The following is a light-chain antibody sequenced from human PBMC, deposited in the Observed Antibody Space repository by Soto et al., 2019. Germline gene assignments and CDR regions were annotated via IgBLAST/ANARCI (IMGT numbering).Light chain of an antibody. CDR1: PGAVTSGHH. CDR3: LLTYSGPWG. J-gene: IGLJ3*02. CDR2: HTT. V-gene: IGLV7-46*01. Sequence: QAAVTQEPSLTVSPGGTVTLTCGSSPGAVTSGHHPYWLQQKPGQAPRTLIYHTTNTLSWTPARFSGSLLGGKAALTLSGAQPEDEALYYCLLTYSGPWGFGGGTKLTVL.